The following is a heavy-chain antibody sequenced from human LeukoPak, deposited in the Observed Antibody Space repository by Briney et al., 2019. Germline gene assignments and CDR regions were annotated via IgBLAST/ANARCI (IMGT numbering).Heavy chain of an antibody. Sequence: GGSLRLSCAASGFTFSDYEMNWVRQAPGKGLEWVSHISTSGSIIHYADSVEGRFTISRDNAKNSLYLQMNSLRAEDTAVYYCARDLAPRGYSYGFDYWGQGTLVTVSS. CDR3: ARDLAPRGYSYGFDY. V-gene: IGHV3-48*03. CDR2: ISTSGSII. D-gene: IGHD5-18*01. CDR1: GFTFSDYE. J-gene: IGHJ4*02.